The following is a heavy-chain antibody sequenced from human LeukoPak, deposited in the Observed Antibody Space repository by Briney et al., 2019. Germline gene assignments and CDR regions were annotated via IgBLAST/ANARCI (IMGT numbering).Heavy chain of an antibody. J-gene: IGHJ4*02. V-gene: IGHV3-30*01. Sequence: GGPLRLSCAASGFTFSSYAMHWVRQAPGKGLEWVAVISYDGSNKYYADSVKGRFTISRDNSKNTLYLQMNSLRAEDTAVYYCARGIGSSGYYFDYWGQGTLVTVSS. CDR3: ARGIGSSGYYFDY. CDR1: GFTFSSYA. D-gene: IGHD3-22*01. CDR2: ISYDGSNK.